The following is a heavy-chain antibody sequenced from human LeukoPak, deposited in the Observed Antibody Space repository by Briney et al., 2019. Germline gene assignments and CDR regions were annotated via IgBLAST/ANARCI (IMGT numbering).Heavy chain of an antibody. Sequence: ASVKVSCKASGYTFTSYGISWVRQAPGQGLEWMGWISAYNGNTNYAQKLQGRVTMTTDTSTSTAYMELRSLRSDDTAVYYCARRGSRGRHKPSLDDAFDIWGQGTMVTVSS. CDR1: GYTFTSYG. D-gene: IGHD3-10*01. CDR2: ISAYNGNT. CDR3: ARRGSRGRHKPSLDDAFDI. J-gene: IGHJ3*02. V-gene: IGHV1-18*01.